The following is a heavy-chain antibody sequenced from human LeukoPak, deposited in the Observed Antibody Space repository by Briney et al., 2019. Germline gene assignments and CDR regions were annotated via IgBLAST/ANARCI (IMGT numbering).Heavy chain of an antibody. CDR1: GFTFSSYE. V-gene: IGHV3-48*03. CDR3: ARDQNHYVWGTYRYNPFDY. Sequence: RGSLRLSCAASGFTFSSYEMNWVRQAPGQGLEWISYISSSGTIYYADSVKGRFTISRDNAKNSLYLEMYSLRDEDTAVYYCARDQNHYVWGTYRYNPFDYWGQGTLVTVSS. J-gene: IGHJ4*02. CDR2: ISSSGTI. D-gene: IGHD3-16*02.